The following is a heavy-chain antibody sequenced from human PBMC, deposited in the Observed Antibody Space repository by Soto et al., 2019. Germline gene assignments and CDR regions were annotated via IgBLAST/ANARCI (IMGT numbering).Heavy chain of an antibody. CDR3: AREDYNGNDYYYYGRDV. CDR1: RNSFIDYY. J-gene: IGHJ6*02. Sequence: QVELVQSGAEVRKPAASVKVSCKASRNSFIDYYIPWVRQAPGQGLEWMGWIKSNSGGTKYAQRFQGRVTMTRDTSISTIYMELSRLKSDDTAVYYCAREDYNGNDYYYYGRDVWGQGTTVIVSS. D-gene: IGHD1-1*01. V-gene: IGHV1-2*02. CDR2: IKSNSGGT.